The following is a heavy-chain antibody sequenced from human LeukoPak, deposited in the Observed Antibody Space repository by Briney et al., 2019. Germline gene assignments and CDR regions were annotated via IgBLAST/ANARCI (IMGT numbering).Heavy chain of an antibody. CDR1: GYTFTGYY. J-gene: IGHJ4*02. CDR3: ARDPIISGDSSGHYDY. Sequence: ASVKVSCKASGYTFTGYYMHWVRQAPGQGLEWMGWINPNSGGTNYAQKFQGRVTMTRDTSISTAYMELSRLRSDDTAVYYCARDPIISGDSSGHYDYWGQGTLVTVSS. V-gene: IGHV1-2*02. CDR2: INPNSGGT. D-gene: IGHD3-22*01.